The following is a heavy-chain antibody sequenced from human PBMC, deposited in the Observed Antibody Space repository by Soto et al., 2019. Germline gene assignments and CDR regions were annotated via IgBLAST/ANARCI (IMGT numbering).Heavy chain of an antibody. CDR2: IYYSGST. Sequence: LSLTCSVSGASISSSSYYWGWLRQPPGKGLEWIGSIYYSGSTYYNPSLKSRVTISVDTSKNQFSLKLSSVTAADTAVYYCASGLPGIAAAATGWFDPWGQGTLVTVSS. CDR1: GASISSSSYY. D-gene: IGHD6-13*01. V-gene: IGHV4-39*01. J-gene: IGHJ5*02. CDR3: ASGLPGIAAAATGWFDP.